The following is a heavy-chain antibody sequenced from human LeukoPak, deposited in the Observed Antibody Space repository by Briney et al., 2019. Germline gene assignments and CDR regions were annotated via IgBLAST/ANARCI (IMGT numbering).Heavy chain of an antibody. CDR1: GYSISSGYY. J-gene: IGHJ5*02. V-gene: IGHV4-38-2*01. CDR3: VGWASTQRWFDP. Sequence: SETLSLTCAVSGYSISSGYYWGWIRQPPGMGPEWIGNIHHTGSTYYNPSLKSRVTISVDTSKNQFSLKLNSVTAADTAVYYCVGWASTQRWFDPWGQGTLVTVSS. CDR2: IHHTGST.